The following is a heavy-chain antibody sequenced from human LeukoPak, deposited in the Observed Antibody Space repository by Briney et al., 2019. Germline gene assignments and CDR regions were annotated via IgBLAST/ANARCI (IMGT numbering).Heavy chain of an antibody. D-gene: IGHD5-18*01. Sequence: GESLKISCKGSGYSFTSYWIGWVRQMPGKGLEWMGIIYPGDSDTRYSPSFQGQVTISADKSISTAYLQWSSLKPSDTAMYYCARHSYGYNYYYGMDVWGQGTTVTVSS. CDR1: GYSFTSYW. CDR3: ARHSYGYNYYYGMDV. J-gene: IGHJ6*02. V-gene: IGHV5-51*01. CDR2: IYPGDSDT.